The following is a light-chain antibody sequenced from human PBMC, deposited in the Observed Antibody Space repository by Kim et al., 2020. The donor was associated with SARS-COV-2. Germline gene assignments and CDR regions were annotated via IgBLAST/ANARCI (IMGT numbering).Light chain of an antibody. CDR1: EDIGSW. CDR2: KTS. V-gene: IGKV1-5*03. CDR3: QEYATYSPWA. Sequence: GDRVTITCRASEDIGSWLAWYQQKPGKAPNLLIYKTSSLQSGVPSRFSGRGSGTEFTLTISSLQPDDFATYYCQEYATYSPWAFGQGTKV. J-gene: IGKJ1*01.